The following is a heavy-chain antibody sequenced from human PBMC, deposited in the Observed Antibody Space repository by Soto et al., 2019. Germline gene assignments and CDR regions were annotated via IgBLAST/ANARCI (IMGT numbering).Heavy chain of an antibody. CDR3: ARGGHFDNVSGAFDH. J-gene: IGHJ4*02. D-gene: IGHD3-16*01. V-gene: IGHV4-4*02. CDR2: IYHSGTT. CDR1: GASISSMNW. Sequence: QVQLQESGPRLVKPSGTLSLTCVVSGASISSMNWWSWVRQPPGKGLEWIGKIYHSGTTYYNPSLRSRLTMSVDNSRNQFSLKLTSVTAADTAVYYCARGGHFDNVSGAFDHWGQGTLVTVSS.